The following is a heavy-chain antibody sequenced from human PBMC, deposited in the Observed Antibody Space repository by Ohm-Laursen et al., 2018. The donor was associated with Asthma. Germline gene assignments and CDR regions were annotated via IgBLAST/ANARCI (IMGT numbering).Heavy chain of an antibody. V-gene: IGHV1-18*01. CDR2: ISAYNGNT. Sequence: SVKVSCKASGYTFASYGISWVRQAPGQGLEWMGWISAYNGNTNYAQKLQGRVTMTTDTSTSTAYMELRSLRSDDTAVYYCARVGGYGYCSSTSCYDFDYWGQGTLVTVSS. J-gene: IGHJ4*02. CDR3: ARVGGYGYCSSTSCYDFDY. CDR1: GYTFASYG. D-gene: IGHD2-2*03.